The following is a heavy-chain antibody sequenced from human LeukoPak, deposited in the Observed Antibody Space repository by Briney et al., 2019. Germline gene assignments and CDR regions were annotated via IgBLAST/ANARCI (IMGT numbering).Heavy chain of an antibody. CDR3: ASTDWNYAQ. CDR2: IHYSGNT. Sequence: SETLSLTCSVSVGSISNYYWSWFRQPPGKGPEWIGYIHYSGNTNYNPSLRSRVTMSVGKSKKQFSLRLPSVTAADTAVYYCASTDWNYAQWGRGILVTVSS. J-gene: IGHJ4*02. V-gene: IGHV4-59*08. D-gene: IGHD1-7*01. CDR1: VGSISNYY.